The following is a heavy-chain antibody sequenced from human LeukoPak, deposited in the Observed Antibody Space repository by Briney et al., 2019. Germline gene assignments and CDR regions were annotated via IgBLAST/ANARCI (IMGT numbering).Heavy chain of an antibody. Sequence: ASVKVSCKASGYTFTSYGISWVRQAPGQGLEWMGWISAYDGDTNYAQELQGRLTMTTDTSTSTAYMELRSLRSDDTAVYYCARDYHYFDSSDWEDCFDSWGQGTLVAVSS. CDR2: ISAYDGDT. J-gene: IGHJ5*01. CDR1: GYTFTSYG. D-gene: IGHD3-22*01. V-gene: IGHV1-18*01. CDR3: ARDYHYFDSSDWEDCFDS.